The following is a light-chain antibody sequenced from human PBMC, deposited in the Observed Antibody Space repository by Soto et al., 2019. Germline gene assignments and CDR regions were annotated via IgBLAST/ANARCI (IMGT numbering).Light chain of an antibody. J-gene: IGKJ5*01. Sequence: IVLTQSPGTLSLSPGERATLSCRASQSVSSSYLAWYQHKPGQAPRLLISDASNRATGIPARFSGSGSETDFTLTISRLEPEDFAVYYCQQYAGSPTTFGQGTRLEIK. CDR3: QQYAGSPTT. V-gene: IGKV3-20*01. CDR2: DAS. CDR1: QSVSSSY.